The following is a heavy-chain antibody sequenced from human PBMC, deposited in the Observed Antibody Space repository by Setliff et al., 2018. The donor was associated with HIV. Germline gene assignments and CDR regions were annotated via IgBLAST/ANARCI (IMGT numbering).Heavy chain of an antibody. CDR2: INSDGSGT. J-gene: IGHJ4*02. CDR3: AREVRGPNWNYVLDVMNEFDY. CDR1: GFTFSSYW. V-gene: IGHV3-74*01. Sequence: GGSLRLSCAASGFTFSSYWMHWVRQAPGKGLVWVSRINSDGSGTGYADSVKGRFTISRDNAKNSLYLQMNSLRAEDTAVYYCAREVRGPNWNYVLDVMNEFDYWGQGTLVTVSS. D-gene: IGHD1-7*01.